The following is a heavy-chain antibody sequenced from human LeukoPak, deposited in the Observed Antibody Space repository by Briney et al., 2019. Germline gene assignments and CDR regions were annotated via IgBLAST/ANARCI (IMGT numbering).Heavy chain of an antibody. D-gene: IGHD2-2*01. V-gene: IGHV1-18*01. Sequence: ASVKVSCKASGYTFTSYGISWVRQAPGQGLEWMGLISAYNGNTNYAQKLQGRVTMTTDTSTSTAYMELRSLRSDDTAVYYCARPRGGYCSSTSCQLFDYWGQGTLVTVSS. CDR3: ARPRGGYCSSTSCQLFDY. J-gene: IGHJ4*02. CDR2: ISAYNGNT. CDR1: GYTFTSYG.